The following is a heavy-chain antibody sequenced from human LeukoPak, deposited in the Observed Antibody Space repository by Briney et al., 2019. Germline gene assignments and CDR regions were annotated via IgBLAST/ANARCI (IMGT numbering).Heavy chain of an antibody. CDR3: AKTDYGTFDY. CDR1: GFTFRSYW. J-gene: IGHJ4*02. Sequence: GGSLRLSCAVSGFTFRSYWMGWGRQAPGKGLEWVANLDHEGRETYYVDSVKGRFTISRDNAKNSLYLEMHSLRVEDTAVYYCAKTDYGTFDYWGQGALVIVSS. V-gene: IGHV3-7*05. CDR2: LDHEGRET. D-gene: IGHD4-17*01.